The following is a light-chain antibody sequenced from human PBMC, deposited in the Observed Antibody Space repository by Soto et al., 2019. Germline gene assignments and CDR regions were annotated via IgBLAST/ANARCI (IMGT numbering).Light chain of an antibody. J-gene: IGLJ1*01. V-gene: IGLV2-23*01. CDR2: EGS. CDR1: SSDVGSYNL. CDR3: GSYAAP. Sequence: QSALTQPASVSGSPGQSITISCTGTSSDVGSYNLVSWYQQHPGKAPKLMIYEGSKRPSGVSNRFSGSKSGNTASLTISGLQAEDEADYYCGSYAAPFGTGTKLTVL.